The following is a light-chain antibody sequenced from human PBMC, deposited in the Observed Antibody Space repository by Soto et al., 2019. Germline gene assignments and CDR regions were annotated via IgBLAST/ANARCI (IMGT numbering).Light chain of an antibody. Sequence: DIQMTQSPSSLSASVGARVTITCRASQGISNYLAWYQQKPGKVPKLLIYAASTLQSGVLSRFSGSGSGTDFTLTISSLQPEDVATYYCQKYYSAPFTFGPGTKVDIK. J-gene: IGKJ3*01. CDR2: AAS. V-gene: IGKV1-27*01. CDR1: QGISNY. CDR3: QKYYSAPFT.